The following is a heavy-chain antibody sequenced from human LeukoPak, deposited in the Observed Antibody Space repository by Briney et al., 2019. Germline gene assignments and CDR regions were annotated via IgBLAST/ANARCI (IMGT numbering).Heavy chain of an antibody. CDR3: AKRRGSGSELDY. CDR2: ISGSGGST. J-gene: IGHJ4*02. V-gene: IGHV3-23*01. D-gene: IGHD1-26*01. Sequence: GGSLRLSCAASGFTFSSYAMSWVRQAPGKGLEWVSAISGSGGSTYYADSVKGRFTISRDNSKNTLYLQMNSLRAEGTAVYYCAKRRGSGSELDYWGQGTLVTVSS. CDR1: GFTFSSYA.